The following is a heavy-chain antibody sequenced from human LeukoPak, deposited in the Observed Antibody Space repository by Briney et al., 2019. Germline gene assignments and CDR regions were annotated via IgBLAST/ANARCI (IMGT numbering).Heavy chain of an antibody. CDR1: GYTFTGYY. Sequence: ASVKVSCKTSGYTFTGYYLHWVRQAPGQGLEWMGWINPTSGGTNYAQKFQGRVTMTRDTSITTAYMELSRLRSDDTAIYYCASMGITVADRRLDPWGQGTLVTVSS. CDR3: ASMGITVADRRLDP. CDR2: INPTSGGT. V-gene: IGHV1-2*02. D-gene: IGHD6-19*01. J-gene: IGHJ5*02.